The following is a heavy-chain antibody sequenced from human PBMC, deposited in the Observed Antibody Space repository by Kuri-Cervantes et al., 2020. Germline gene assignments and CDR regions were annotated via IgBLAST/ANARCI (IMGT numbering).Heavy chain of an antibody. J-gene: IGHJ6*02. CDR3: ARDRGYYGSGFNREYYYYYYGMDV. Sequence: GESLKISCAASGFTFSSYWMSWVRQAPGKGLEWVANIKQDGSEKYYVDSVKGRFTISRDKAKNSLYLQMNSLRAEDTAVYYCARDRGYYGSGFNREYYYYYYGMDVWGQGTTATFPS. CDR1: GFTFSSYW. V-gene: IGHV3-7*01. D-gene: IGHD3-10*01. CDR2: IKQDGSEK.